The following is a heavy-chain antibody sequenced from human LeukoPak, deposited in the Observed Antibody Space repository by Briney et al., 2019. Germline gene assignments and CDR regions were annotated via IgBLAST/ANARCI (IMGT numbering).Heavy chain of an antibody. D-gene: IGHD3/OR15-3a*01. Sequence: PGGSLRLSCAASGFSFSSYSLNWVRQAAGKGLEWVSYITGSSSTINYADSVKGRFTISRDKAKNSLCLQMNSLRAEDTAVYYCARTGLGMYSFDSWGRGTLVTVSS. J-gene: IGHJ4*02. V-gene: IGHV3-48*01. CDR1: GFSFSSYS. CDR2: ITGSSSTI. CDR3: ARTGLGMYSFDS.